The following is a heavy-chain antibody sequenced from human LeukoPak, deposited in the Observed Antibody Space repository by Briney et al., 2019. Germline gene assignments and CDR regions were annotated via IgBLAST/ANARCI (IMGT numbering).Heavy chain of an antibody. V-gene: IGHV1-18*01. D-gene: IGHD4-23*01. J-gene: IGHJ4*02. Sequence: ASVKVSCKASGYTFTSYGFRWVRQAPGQGLEWMGWISGYNGSTNYAQKLQGRVTMTTDTSTSTAYMELRSLRSDDTAVYYCARDDYGGSPRILCFVDYWGQGTLVTVSS. CDR1: GYTFTSYG. CDR3: ARDDYGGSPRILCFVDY. CDR2: ISGYNGST.